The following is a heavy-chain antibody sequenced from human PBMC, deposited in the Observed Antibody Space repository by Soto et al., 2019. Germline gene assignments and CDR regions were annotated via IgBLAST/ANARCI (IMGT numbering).Heavy chain of an antibody. V-gene: IGHV3-23*01. J-gene: IGHJ3*02. CDR1: GFTFSSYA. CDR3: AKAYYYDSSGPPDAFDI. D-gene: IGHD3-22*01. Sequence: GGSLRLSCAASGFTFSSYAMSWVRQAPGKGLEWVSAISGSGGSTYYADSVKGRFTISRDNSKNTLYLQMNSLRAEDTAVYYCAKAYYYDSSGPPDAFDIWGQGTMVTVSS. CDR2: ISGSGGST.